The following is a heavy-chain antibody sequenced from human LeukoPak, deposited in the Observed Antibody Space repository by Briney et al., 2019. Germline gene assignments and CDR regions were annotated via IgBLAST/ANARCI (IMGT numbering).Heavy chain of an antibody. V-gene: IGHV1-18*01. CDR1: GYTFSSHT. CDR2: ISAYNGNT. CDR3: ARVIPQKWELPGKWFDP. D-gene: IGHD1-26*01. Sequence: ASVKVSCKTSGYTFSSHTISWVRQAPGQGLEWMGWISAYNGNTNYAQKLQGRVTMTTDTSTSTAYMELRSLRSDDTAVYYCARVIPQKWELPGKWFDPWGQGTLVTVSS. J-gene: IGHJ5*02.